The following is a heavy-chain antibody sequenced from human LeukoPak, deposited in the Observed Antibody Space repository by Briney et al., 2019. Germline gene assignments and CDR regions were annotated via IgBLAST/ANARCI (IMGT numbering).Heavy chain of an antibody. J-gene: IGHJ4*02. CDR1: GYTFTSYD. Sequence: SVKVSCKASGYTFTSYDINWVRQAPGQGLEWMGGIIPIFGTANYAQKFQGRVTITTDESTSTAYMELNSLRAEDTAVYYCARAQLSGYCSGGSCYVNYPPDYWGQGTLVTVSS. CDR2: IIPIFGTA. CDR3: ARAQLSGYCSGGSCYVNYPPDY. V-gene: IGHV1-69*05. D-gene: IGHD2-15*01.